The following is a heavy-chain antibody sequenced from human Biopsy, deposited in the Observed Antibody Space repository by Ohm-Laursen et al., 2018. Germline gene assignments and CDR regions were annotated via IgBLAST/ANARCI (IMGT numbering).Heavy chain of an antibody. J-gene: IGHJ4*02. V-gene: IGHV3-11*01. Sequence: GSLRLSCAASGFTFSDYYMNWIRQAPGRGLEWVSYISTSGTTRYYGDSVKGRFTISRDNAKKSLYLQMNSLRAEDTAVYFCAGEGNYAANEEYWGQGTLVTVSS. CDR1: GFTFSDYY. D-gene: IGHD4/OR15-4a*01. CDR2: ISTSGTTR. CDR3: AGEGNYAANEEY.